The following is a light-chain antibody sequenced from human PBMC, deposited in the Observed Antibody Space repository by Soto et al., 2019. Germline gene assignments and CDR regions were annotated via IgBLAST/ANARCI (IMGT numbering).Light chain of an antibody. V-gene: IGLV2-8*02. J-gene: IGLJ3*02. CDR1: SSDVGGYNY. Sequence: ACRSRGPPDHNKYTGTSSDVGGYNYVSWYQQYPGRAPKLMIYEVTKRPSGVPDRFSGSKSGNTASLTVSGLQAEDEADYYCSSYAASNNFYFVFGGGTKVTVL. CDR3: SSYAASNNFYFV. CDR2: EVT.